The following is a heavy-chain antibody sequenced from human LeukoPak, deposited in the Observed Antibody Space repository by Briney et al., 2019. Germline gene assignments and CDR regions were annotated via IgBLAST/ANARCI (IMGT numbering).Heavy chain of an antibody. CDR2: ISSSSSYI. CDR1: GFTFSSYS. D-gene: IGHD6-13*01. J-gene: IGHJ4*02. V-gene: IGHV3-21*01. Sequence: PGGSLRLSCAASGFTFSSYSMNWVRQAPGKGLEWVSSISSSSSYICYADSVKGRFTISRDNAKNSLYLQMNSLRAEDTAVYYCARGRSDSSSWYLWNYWGQGTLVTVSS. CDR3: ARGRSDSSSWYLWNY.